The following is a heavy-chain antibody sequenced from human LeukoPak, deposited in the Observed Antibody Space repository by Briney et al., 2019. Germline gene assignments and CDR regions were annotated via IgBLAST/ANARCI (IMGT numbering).Heavy chain of an antibody. Sequence: GGSLRLSCAASEFTFSSYSMNWVRQAPGKGLEWVSYISSSSSAIYYADSVKGRFTISRDNAKNSLYLQMNSLRDEDTAVYYCARDRVGYPKYYFDYWGQGTLVTVSS. CDR3: ARDRVGYPKYYFDY. J-gene: IGHJ4*02. V-gene: IGHV3-48*02. CDR2: ISSSSSAI. D-gene: IGHD5-12*01. CDR1: EFTFSSYS.